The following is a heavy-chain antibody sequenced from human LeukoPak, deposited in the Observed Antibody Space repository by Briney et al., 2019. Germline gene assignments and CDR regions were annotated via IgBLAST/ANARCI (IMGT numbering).Heavy chain of an antibody. Sequence: GGSLRLSCAASGFTFSSYSMNWVRQAPGKGLEWVSSISSSSSYIYYADSVKGRFTISRDNAKNSLYLQMNSLRAEDTAVYYCARDKPFRYGSGRPLDHWGQGTLVTVSS. V-gene: IGHV3-21*01. D-gene: IGHD3-10*01. CDR3: ARDKPFRYGSGRPLDH. CDR1: GFTFSSYS. CDR2: ISSSSSYI. J-gene: IGHJ4*02.